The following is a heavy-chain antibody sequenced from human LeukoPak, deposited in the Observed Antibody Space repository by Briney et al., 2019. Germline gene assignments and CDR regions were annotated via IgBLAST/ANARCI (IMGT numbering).Heavy chain of an antibody. CDR2: IKQDGSEK. CDR1: RFTFSTYW. V-gene: IGHV3-7*01. Sequence: PGGSLRLSCAASRFTFSTYWMSWVRQAPGEGLEWVANIKQDGSEKYYVNSVKGRFTISRDNAKNSLYLQMNSLRAEDTAVYYCASQYCSSRTCYTDAFDIWGQGTMVTVSS. CDR3: ASQYCSSRTCYTDAFDI. J-gene: IGHJ3*02. D-gene: IGHD2-2*02.